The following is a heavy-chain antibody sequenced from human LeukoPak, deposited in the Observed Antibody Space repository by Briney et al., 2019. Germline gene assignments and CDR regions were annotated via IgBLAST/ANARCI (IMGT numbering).Heavy chain of an antibody. CDR2: IFHSGST. CDR3: ARAEDSSGYYHDAFDI. D-gene: IGHD3-22*01. V-gene: IGHV4-30-2*01. J-gene: IGHJ3*02. Sequence: SETLSLTCAVSGGPISSGGYSWSWIRQAPGKGLEWVGYIFHSGSTYYNLSLKSRVTISLDRSKNQFSLELSSVTAADTAVYYCARAEDSSGYYHDAFDIWGQGTMVTVSS. CDR1: GGPISSGGYS.